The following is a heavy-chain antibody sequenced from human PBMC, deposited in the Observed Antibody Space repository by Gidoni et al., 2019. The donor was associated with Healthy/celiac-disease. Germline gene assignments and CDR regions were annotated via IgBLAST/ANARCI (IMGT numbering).Heavy chain of an antibody. CDR3: ARTYYDFWSGYLYYYYYMDV. V-gene: IGHV3-11*01. CDR2: ISSSGSTI. CDR1: GFTFSDYY. Sequence: QVQLVESGGGLVKPGGSLRLSCAASGFTFSDYYLTWIRQAPGKGLEWVSYISSSGSTIYYADSVKGRFTISRDNAKNSLYLQMNSLRAEDTAVYYCARTYYDFWSGYLYYYYYMDVWGKGTTVTVSS. J-gene: IGHJ6*03. D-gene: IGHD3-3*01.